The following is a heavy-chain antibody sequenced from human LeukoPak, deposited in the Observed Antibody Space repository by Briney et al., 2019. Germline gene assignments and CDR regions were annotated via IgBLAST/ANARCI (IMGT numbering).Heavy chain of an antibody. V-gene: IGHV1-46*01. D-gene: IGHD3-3*01. Sequence: ASVKVSCKASGYTFTSYYMHWARQAPGQGLEWMGIINPSGGSTSYAQKFQGRVTMTRDTSTSTVYMELSSLRSEDTAVYYCASVRGDYYYGMDVWGQGTTVTVSS. CDR3: ASVRGDYYYGMDV. J-gene: IGHJ6*02. CDR1: GYTFTSYY. CDR2: INPSGGST.